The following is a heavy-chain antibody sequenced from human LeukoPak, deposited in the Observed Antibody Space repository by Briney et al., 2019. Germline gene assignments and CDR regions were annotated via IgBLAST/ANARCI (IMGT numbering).Heavy chain of an antibody. J-gene: IGHJ5*02. CDR3: AKSDWFDP. V-gene: IGHV3-74*01. CDR2: IKNDGTIT. CDR1: GFTFSTYW. Sequence: GGSLRLSCAASGFTFSTYWMHWVRQAPGKGLVWVSRIKNDGTITSYADFVKGRFTISRDNAKNTLYLQMNSLRVNDTAVYYCAKSDWFDPWGQGTLVTVSS.